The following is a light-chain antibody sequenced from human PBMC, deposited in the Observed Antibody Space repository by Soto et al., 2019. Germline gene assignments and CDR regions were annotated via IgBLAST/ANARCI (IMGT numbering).Light chain of an antibody. J-gene: IGKJ3*01. CDR3: QQSSSILPFT. CDR2: AAS. Sequence: DIQMTQSPSSLSASVGDRVTITCRASQSISIHLNWYQHKPGKAPKLLIYAASSLESGVPSRFSADGSGTDFTLTIRSLQPEDFATYYCQQSSSILPFTFGPGTRVDFK. V-gene: IGKV1-39*01. CDR1: QSISIH.